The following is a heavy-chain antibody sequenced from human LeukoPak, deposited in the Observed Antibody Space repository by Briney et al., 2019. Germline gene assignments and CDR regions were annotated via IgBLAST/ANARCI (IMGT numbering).Heavy chain of an antibody. Sequence: GGSLRLSCAASGFTFSYHYIDWVRQAPGKGLEWVGRDRDKANIYTTDYAAPVKGRFTHSRDDSKNSLYLQMNSLKTEDTAVYYCVRATGSSWRHFDYWGQGTLVTVSS. CDR1: GFTFSYHY. CDR3: VRATGSSWRHFDY. CDR2: DRDKANIYTT. J-gene: IGHJ4*02. D-gene: IGHD6-13*01. V-gene: IGHV3-72*01.